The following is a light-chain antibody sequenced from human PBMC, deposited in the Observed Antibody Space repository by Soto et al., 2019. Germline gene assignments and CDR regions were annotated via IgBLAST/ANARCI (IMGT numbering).Light chain of an antibody. V-gene: IGKV3-20*01. CDR3: QQCGSSPWT. CDR1: QSVSSSY. Sequence: EIVLTQSPGTLSLSPGERATLSCRASQSVSSSYLAWYQQKPGQAPRPLIYGASSRAIGIPDRFSGSWSGTDFTLTISRLEPEDFAVYYCQQCGSSPWTFGQGTKVEIK. J-gene: IGKJ1*01. CDR2: GAS.